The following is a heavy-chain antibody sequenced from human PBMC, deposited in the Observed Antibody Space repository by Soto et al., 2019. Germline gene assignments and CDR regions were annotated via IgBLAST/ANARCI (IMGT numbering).Heavy chain of an antibody. J-gene: IGHJ6*03. Sequence: GGSLRLSCAASGFTFSSYAMSWVRQAPGKGLEWVSAISGSGGSTYYADSVKGRFTISRDNSKNTLYLQMNSLRAEDTAVYYCARDYDYGDYAYYYYYMDVWGKGTTVTVSS. CDR2: ISGSGGST. D-gene: IGHD4-17*01. CDR1: GFTFSSYA. CDR3: ARDYDYGDYAYYYYYMDV. V-gene: IGHV3-23*01.